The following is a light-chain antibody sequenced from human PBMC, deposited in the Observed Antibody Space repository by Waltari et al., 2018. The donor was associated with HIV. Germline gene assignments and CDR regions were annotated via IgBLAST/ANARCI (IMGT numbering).Light chain of an antibody. J-gene: IGLJ2*01. Sequence: QSALTQPASLTGSPGQSITITCSGTGSAIGLYVLVSWYRQEPGKAPRLLIYGVSNRPSEISRRFSGSKARTTASLTISALQADDEGDYYCSAYTMSGSLVFGGGTKLTVL. CDR3: SAYTMSGSLV. CDR1: GSAIGLYVL. CDR2: GVS. V-gene: IGLV2-14*01.